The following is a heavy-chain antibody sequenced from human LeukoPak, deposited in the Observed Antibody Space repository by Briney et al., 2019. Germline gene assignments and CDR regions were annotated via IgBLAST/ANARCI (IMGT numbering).Heavy chain of an antibody. D-gene: IGHD2-15*01. V-gene: IGHV3-7*05. J-gene: IGHJ4*02. CDR2: IQEDGGEK. Sequence: QPGGSLRLSCAASGFKFSDSWMTWVRQTPGKGLQWVASIQEDGGEKQYVESVRGRFTISRDNAKNSLYLQMNSLRVEDTAVYYCASSKDHSCHYWGQGTLVTVSS. CDR1: GFKFSDSW. CDR3: ASSKDHSCHY.